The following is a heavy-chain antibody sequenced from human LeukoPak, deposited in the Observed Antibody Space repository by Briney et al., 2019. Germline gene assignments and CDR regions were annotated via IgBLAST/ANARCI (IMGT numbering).Heavy chain of an antibody. D-gene: IGHD3-22*01. CDR2: MNPNSGNT. Sequence: GASVKVSCKASGYTFTSYDINWVRQATGQGLEWMGWMNPNSGNTGYAQKFQGRVTMTRNTSISTAYMELSSLRSEDTAVYYCAKAGKDYYDSSGYRVDYWGQGTLVTVSS. CDR1: GYTFTSYD. J-gene: IGHJ4*02. V-gene: IGHV1-8*02. CDR3: AKAGKDYYDSSGYRVDY.